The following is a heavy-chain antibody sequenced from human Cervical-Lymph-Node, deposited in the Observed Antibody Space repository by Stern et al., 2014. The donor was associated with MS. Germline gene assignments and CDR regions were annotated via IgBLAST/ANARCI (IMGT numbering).Heavy chain of an antibody. V-gene: IGHV2-5*01. Sequence: QVTLRESGPTLVKPTQTLTLTCTFSWLSLTTSGVGVGWLRQPPGKALEWLALIYWNDDKRYSPSLKSRFAITKDTSKNQVVLTVTNMDPVDTATYYGAHRYQLLWAVWGQGTTVTVSS. J-gene: IGHJ6*02. D-gene: IGHD4-23*01. CDR2: IYWNDDK. CDR3: AHRYQLLWAV. CDR1: WLSLTTSGVG.